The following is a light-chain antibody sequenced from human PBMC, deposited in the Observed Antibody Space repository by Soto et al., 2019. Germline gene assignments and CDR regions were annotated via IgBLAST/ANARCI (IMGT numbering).Light chain of an antibody. J-gene: IGLJ2*01. CDR2: KDS. CDR1: VLAKKY. CDR3: YSAADNNLRV. Sequence: SYELTQPSSVSVSPGQTARITCSGDVLAKKYARWFQQKPGQAPVLVIYKDSERPSGIPERFSGSSSGTTVTLTISGAQVEDEADSYCYSAADNNLRVFGGGTKVTVL. V-gene: IGLV3-27*01.